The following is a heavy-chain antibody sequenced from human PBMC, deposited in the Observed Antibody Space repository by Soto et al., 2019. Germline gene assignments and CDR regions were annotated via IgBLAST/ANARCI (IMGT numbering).Heavy chain of an antibody. V-gene: IGHV4-59*08. CDR2: IYYSGST. Sequence: SETLSLTCTVSGGSISSYYWSWIRQPPGKGLEWIGYIYYSGSTNYNPSLKSRVTISVDTSKNQFSLKLSSVTAADTAVYYCARRYGGGLDYWAQGTLVTVS. CDR3: ARRYGGGLDY. CDR1: GGSISSYY. D-gene: IGHD3-16*01. J-gene: IGHJ4*02.